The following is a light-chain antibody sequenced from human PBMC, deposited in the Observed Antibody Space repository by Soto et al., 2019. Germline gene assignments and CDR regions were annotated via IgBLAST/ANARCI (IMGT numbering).Light chain of an antibody. V-gene: IGLV1-40*01. CDR2: GNS. J-gene: IGLJ1*01. Sequence: QSVLTQPPSVSGAPGQRVTISCTGSNSNIGAGYDVHWYQQLPGTAPKLLIYGNSNRPSGVPDRFSGSKSVTSASLAITGLQAEDEADYYCQSYDSSLIGSVFGTGTKVTV. CDR1: NSNIGAGYD. CDR3: QSYDSSLIGSV.